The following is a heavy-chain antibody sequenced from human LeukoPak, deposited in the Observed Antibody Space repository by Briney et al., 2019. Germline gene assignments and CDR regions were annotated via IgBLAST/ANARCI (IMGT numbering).Heavy chain of an antibody. J-gene: IGHJ6*04. CDR1: GFTFSSYS. CDR3: ARNYYGSYSAGWMDV. V-gene: IGHV3-21*01. Sequence: PGGSLRLSCAASGFTFSSYSMNWVRQAPGKGLEWVSSISSSSSYIYYADSVKGRFTISRDNSKNTLYLQMNSLRAEDTAVYYCARNYYGSYSAGWMDVWGKGTTVTVSS. CDR2: ISSSSSYI. D-gene: IGHD3-10*01.